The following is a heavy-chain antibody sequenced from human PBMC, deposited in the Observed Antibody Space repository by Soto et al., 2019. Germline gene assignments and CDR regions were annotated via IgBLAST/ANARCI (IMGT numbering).Heavy chain of an antibody. CDR2: ISYDGSNK. Sequence: QVQLVESGGGVVQPGRSLRLSCAASGFTFSSYGMHWVRQAPGKGLEWVAVISYDGSNKYYADSVKGRFTISRDNSKNTLYLQVNSLRAEDTAVYYCAKSGSSDCSGGSCYVLDYWGQGTLVTVSS. D-gene: IGHD2-15*01. CDR3: AKSGSSDCSGGSCYVLDY. J-gene: IGHJ4*02. V-gene: IGHV3-30*18. CDR1: GFTFSSYG.